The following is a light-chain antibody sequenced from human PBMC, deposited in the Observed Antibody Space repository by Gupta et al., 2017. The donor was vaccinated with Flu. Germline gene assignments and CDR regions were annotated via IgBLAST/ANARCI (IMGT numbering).Light chain of an antibody. CDR1: QTISLW. CDR3: QQDISSPPT. J-gene: IGKJ2*01. CDR2: KAS. V-gene: IGKV1-5*03. Sequence: DVQMTQSPSTLSASVGDRVTITCRASQTISLWLAWYQHKPGRAPKVLIYKASSLESGVPSRFSGNGSGTEFTLTISSLQPDDFATYYCQQDISSPPTFGQGTKVQIK.